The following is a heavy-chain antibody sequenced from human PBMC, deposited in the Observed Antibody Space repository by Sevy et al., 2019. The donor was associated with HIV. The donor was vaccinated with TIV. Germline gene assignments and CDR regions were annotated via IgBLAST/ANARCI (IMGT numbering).Heavy chain of an antibody. Sequence: SETLSLTCTLSGASMSGYYWSWIRQPPGKGLEWIGYIYDTGDTNFNPSLKSRVTISQDTSKTQFSLSLSSVNTADTAVYYCARGRNNFRYWSQGTLVTVSS. J-gene: IGHJ4*02. CDR2: IYDTGDT. V-gene: IGHV4-59*13. CDR1: GASMSGYY. CDR3: ARGRNNFRY. D-gene: IGHD1-1*01.